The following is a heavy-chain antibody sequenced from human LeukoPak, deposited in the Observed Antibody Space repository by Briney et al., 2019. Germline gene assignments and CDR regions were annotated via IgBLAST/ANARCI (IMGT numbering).Heavy chain of an antibody. J-gene: IGHJ4*02. CDR1: GGSFSGYY. D-gene: IGHD3-10*01. Sequence: SETLSLTCAVYGGSFSGYYWSWIRQPPGKGLQWIGEINHSGSTNYNPSLKSRVTISVDTSKNQFSLKLSSVTAADTAVYYCARGSAKPTYGSGSSIDYWGQGTLVTVSS. V-gene: IGHV4-34*01. CDR2: INHSGST. CDR3: ARGSAKPTYGSGSSIDY.